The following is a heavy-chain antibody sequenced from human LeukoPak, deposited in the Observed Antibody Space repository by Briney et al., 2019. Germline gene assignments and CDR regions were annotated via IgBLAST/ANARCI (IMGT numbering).Heavy chain of an antibody. J-gene: IGHJ4*02. CDR2: IYHSGST. D-gene: IGHD4-17*01. CDR1: GYSINTGYY. V-gene: IGHV4-38-2*02. Sequence: SETLSLTCIVSGYSINTGYYWDWIRQPPGKGLEWIGSIYHSGSTYYNPSLKSRVTISIDTSKNQFSLKLTSVTAADTAVYYCAKDDYGDYVRAGMHNWGQGTLVTVSS. CDR3: AKDDYGDYVRAGMHN.